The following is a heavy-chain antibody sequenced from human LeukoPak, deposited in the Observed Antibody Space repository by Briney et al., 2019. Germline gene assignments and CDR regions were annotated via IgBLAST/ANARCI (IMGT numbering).Heavy chain of an antibody. J-gene: IGHJ4*02. Sequence: ASVKVSCKASGYTFTSYGISWVRQAPGQGLEWMGWIGAYNGNTNYAQKLQGRVTMTTDTSTSTAYMELRSLRSDDTAVYYCARDSYYYDSSGYYCPDYWGQGTLVTVSS. CDR3: ARDSYYYDSSGYYCPDY. CDR1: GYTFTSYG. CDR2: IGAYNGNT. V-gene: IGHV1-18*01. D-gene: IGHD3-22*01.